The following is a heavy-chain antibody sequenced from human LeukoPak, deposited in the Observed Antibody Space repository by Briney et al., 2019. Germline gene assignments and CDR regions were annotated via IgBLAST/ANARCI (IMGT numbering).Heavy chain of an antibody. J-gene: IGHJ6*03. CDR2: IYAGGTI. Sequence: PGGSLRLSCAASVFTVSSSYMSWVRQAPGKGLEWVSVIYAGGTIHYADSVKGRFTISRDNSKNTLYLQMDSLRAEHTAVYYCARIRNYGTGYYYYMEVWGEGTTVTVSS. CDR1: VFTVSSSY. D-gene: IGHD1-1*01. CDR3: ARIRNYGTGYYYYMEV. V-gene: IGHV3-53*01.